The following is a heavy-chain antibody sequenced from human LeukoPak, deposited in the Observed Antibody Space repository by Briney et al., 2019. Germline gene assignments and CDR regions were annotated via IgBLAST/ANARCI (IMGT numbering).Heavy chain of an antibody. CDR2: INPGDSDT. CDR1: GYSFTSSW. D-gene: IGHD3-10*01. J-gene: IGHJ5*02. CDR3: ARQPGAGWFDP. V-gene: IGHV5-51*01. Sequence: GESLKISCQASGYSFTSSWVGWARQIPGKGLEWMAIINPGDSDTRYSPSFQGQVTISADKSISTVYLQWGSLKASDTAMYYCARQPGAGWFDPWGQGTLVTVSS.